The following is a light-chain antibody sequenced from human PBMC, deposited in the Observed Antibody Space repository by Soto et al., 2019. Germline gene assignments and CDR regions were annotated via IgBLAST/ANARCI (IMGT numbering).Light chain of an antibody. CDR3: QHYDTSLT. V-gene: IGKV3-11*01. CDR1: QSISTY. CDR2: DAS. Sequence: EIVLTQSPATVSLSPGERATLSCRASQSISTYLAWYQQKPGQAPRLLIYDASYRAAGIPARFSGSGSGTDFTLSINRLEPEDFAVYYCQHYDTSLTFGGGTKVEL. J-gene: IGKJ4*01.